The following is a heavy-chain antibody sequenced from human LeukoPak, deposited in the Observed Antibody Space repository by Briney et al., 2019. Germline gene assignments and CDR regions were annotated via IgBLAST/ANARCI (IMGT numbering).Heavy chain of an antibody. J-gene: IGHJ4*02. D-gene: IGHD4-23*01. CDR3: ASGGRRWYLG. CDR1: GGSITNYY. CDR2: SYYNGNT. V-gene: IGHV4-59*01. Sequence: SETLSLTCTVSGGSITNYYWSWIRQPPGKGLEWIGFSYYNGNTNYNPSLKSRVTISVDMSKNQFSLSLRPVTAADTAVYYCASGGRRWYLGWGQGTLVTVSS.